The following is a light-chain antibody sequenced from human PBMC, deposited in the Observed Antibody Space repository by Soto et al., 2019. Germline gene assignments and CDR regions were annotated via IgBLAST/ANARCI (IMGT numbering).Light chain of an antibody. J-gene: IGKJ5*01. CDR3: QQHNTSPFT. CDR2: GAS. V-gene: IGKV3-20*01. Sequence: IVLTQSPCTLSLSPGERATLSCRASQSVSSYLAWYQENPGQAPRLLIYGASSRATGIPDRFSGSGSGTDFTLTISRLEPEDFALYYCQQHNTSPFTFGQGTRLEIK. CDR1: QSVSSY.